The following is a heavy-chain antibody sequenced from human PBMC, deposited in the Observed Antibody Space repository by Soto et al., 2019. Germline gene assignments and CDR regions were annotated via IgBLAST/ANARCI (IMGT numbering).Heavy chain of an antibody. D-gene: IGHD6-13*01. CDR1: GDSINSTSYY. V-gene: IGHV4-39*01. CDR3: ARQRIVAAGTFVDY. Sequence: LPETLSLTCIVSGDSINSTSYYWGWIRQPPGQGLEWIASIYFSGSTYNNPSLKSRLTVSVDTSKSQFSLKLSSVTAADTALYYCARQRIVAAGTFVDYWGQGSLVTVSS. CDR2: IYFSGST. J-gene: IGHJ4*02.